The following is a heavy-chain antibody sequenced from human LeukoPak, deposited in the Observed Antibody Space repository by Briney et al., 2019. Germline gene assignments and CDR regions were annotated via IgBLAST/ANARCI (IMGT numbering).Heavy chain of an antibody. J-gene: IGHJ4*02. Sequence: GGSLRLSCAASGFTFSSYPMSWVRQAPGKGLEWVSAISGSGGSTYYADSVKGRFTISRDNSKNTLYLQMNSPRAEDTAVYYCATGGYYDSSGYPFDYWGQGTLVTVSS. CDR1: GFTFSSYP. V-gene: IGHV3-23*01. CDR3: ATGGYYDSSGYPFDY. CDR2: ISGSGGST. D-gene: IGHD3-22*01.